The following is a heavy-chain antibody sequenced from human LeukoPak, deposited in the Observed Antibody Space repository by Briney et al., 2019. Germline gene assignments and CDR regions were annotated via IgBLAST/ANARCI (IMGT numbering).Heavy chain of an antibody. V-gene: IGHV1-58*02. Sequence: SVKVSCKASGFTFSTSAMQWVRQARGQRLEWIGWIVVGSGRTNYAQKFHERVTITRDMSTSTAYMELSSLRSEDTAVYYCAAEFYYDRSGYYNDAFDIWGQGTMVTVSS. J-gene: IGHJ3*02. CDR1: GFTFSTSA. D-gene: IGHD3-22*01. CDR3: AAEFYYDRSGYYNDAFDI. CDR2: IVVGSGRT.